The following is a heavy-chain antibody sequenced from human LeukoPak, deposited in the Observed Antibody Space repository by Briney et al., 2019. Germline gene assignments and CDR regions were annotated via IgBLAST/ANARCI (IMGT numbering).Heavy chain of an antibody. V-gene: IGHV4-59*01. CDR2: IYYSGST. CDR3: ARSHYDFWPNAFDI. Sequence: SETLSLTCTVSGGSISSYYWSWIRQPPGKGLEWIGYIYYSGSTNYNPSLKSRVTISVDTSKNQFSLKLSSVTAADTAVYYCARSHYDFWPNAFDIWGQGTMVTVPS. CDR1: GGSISSYY. J-gene: IGHJ3*02. D-gene: IGHD3-3*01.